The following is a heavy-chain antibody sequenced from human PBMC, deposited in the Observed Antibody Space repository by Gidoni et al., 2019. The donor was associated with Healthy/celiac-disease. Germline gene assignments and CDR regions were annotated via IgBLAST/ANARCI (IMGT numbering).Heavy chain of an antibody. J-gene: IGHJ2*01. CDR3: ATADYGDYAFDL. D-gene: IGHD4-17*01. V-gene: IGHV4-59*01. Sequence: QVQLQESGPGLVKPSETLSLTCTVSGGSISSYYWSWIRQPPGKGLEWIGYIYYSGSTNYNPSLKSRVTISVDTSKNQFSLKLSSVTAADTAVYYCATADYGDYAFDLWGRGTLVTVSS. CDR2: IYYSGST. CDR1: GGSISSYY.